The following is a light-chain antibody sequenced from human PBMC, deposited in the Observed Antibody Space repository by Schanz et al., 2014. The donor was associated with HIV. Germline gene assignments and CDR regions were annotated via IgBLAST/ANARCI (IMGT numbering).Light chain of an antibody. CDR3: SSYAGSYTVRL. Sequence: QSVLTQPASVSGSPGQSVTISCTGTSSDVGAYNYVSWYQQYPGKAPKVMIYDVSNRPSGVSNRFSGSKSGNTASLTISGLQAEDEADYYCSSYAGSYTVRLFGGGTKLTVL. CDR2: DVS. V-gene: IGLV2-14*01. J-gene: IGLJ2*01. CDR1: SSDVGAYNY.